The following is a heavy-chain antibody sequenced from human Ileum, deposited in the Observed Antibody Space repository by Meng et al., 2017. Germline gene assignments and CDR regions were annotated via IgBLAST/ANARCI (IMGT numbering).Heavy chain of an antibody. V-gene: IGHV3-48*03. Sequence: GGFLRPSGGGSGFTFSDHEMNWVRQAPGKGLEWVSYISSNGKTTYYADSVRGRFTISRDNAKDSLSLQMNNLRVEDTALYYCARVPSYYDPTGLRNYFDHWGQGTLVTVSS. D-gene: IGHD3-16*01. CDR3: ARVPSYYDPTGLRNYFDH. CDR2: ISSNGKTT. J-gene: IGHJ4*02. CDR1: GFTFSDHE.